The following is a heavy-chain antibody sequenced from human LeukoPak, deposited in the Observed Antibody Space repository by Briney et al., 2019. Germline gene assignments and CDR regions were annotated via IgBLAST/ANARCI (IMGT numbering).Heavy chain of an antibody. Sequence: GGSLRLSCAASGFTFSSYWMTWVRQAPGKGLEWVANIKQDGSEKYYVDSVKGRFTISRDNAKNSLYLQMNSLRAEDTAVYYCITDPWPYIYYYYGMDVWGQGTTVTVSS. J-gene: IGHJ6*02. CDR3: ITDPWPYIYYYYGMDV. CDR1: GFTFSSYW. CDR2: IKQDGSEK. D-gene: IGHD4-11*01. V-gene: IGHV3-7*03.